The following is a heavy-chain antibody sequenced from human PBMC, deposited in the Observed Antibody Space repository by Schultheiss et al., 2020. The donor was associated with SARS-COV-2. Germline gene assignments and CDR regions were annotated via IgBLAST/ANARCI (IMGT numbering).Heavy chain of an antibody. CDR3: ARQAARGNWFDP. V-gene: IGHV3-19*01. CDR1: GFTVSSNY. D-gene: IGHD2-15*01. Sequence: GGSLRLSCAASGFTVSSNYMSWVRQAPGKGLERVSGVSWNGSRTHYADSVKGRFIISRDNSKNTLYLQMNSLRAEDTAVYYCARQAARGNWFDPWGQGTLVTVSS. J-gene: IGHJ5*02. CDR2: VSWNGSRT.